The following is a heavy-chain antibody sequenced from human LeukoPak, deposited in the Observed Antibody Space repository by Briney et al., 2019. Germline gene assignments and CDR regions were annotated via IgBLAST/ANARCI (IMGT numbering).Heavy chain of an antibody. CDR2: IYYSGST. CDR1: GGSISSYY. Sequence: PSETLSLTCTVSGGSISSYYWSWIRQPPGKGLEWIGYIYYSGSTNYNPSLKSRVTISVDTSKNQFSLKLSSVTAADTAVYYCARQAPTYDYVWGSYRYYFDYWGQGTLVTVSS. D-gene: IGHD3-16*02. CDR3: ARQAPTYDYVWGSYRYYFDY. V-gene: IGHV4-59*08. J-gene: IGHJ4*02.